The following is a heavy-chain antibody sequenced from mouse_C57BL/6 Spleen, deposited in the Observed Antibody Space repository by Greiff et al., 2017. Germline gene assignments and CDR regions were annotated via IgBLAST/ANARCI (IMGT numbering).Heavy chain of an antibody. D-gene: IGHD4-1*01. CDR3: ARANWDVYFDY. CDR1: GFTFTDYY. J-gene: IGHJ2*01. Sequence: EVKLLESGGGLVQPGGSLSLSCAASGFTFTDYYMSWVRQPPGKALEWLGFIRNKANGYTTEYSASVKGRFTISRDNSQSILYLQMNALRAEDSATYYCARANWDVYFDYWGQGTTLTVSS. V-gene: IGHV7-3*01. CDR2: IRNKANGYTT.